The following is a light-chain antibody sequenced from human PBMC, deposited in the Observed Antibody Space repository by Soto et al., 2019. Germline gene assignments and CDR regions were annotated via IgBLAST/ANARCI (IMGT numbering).Light chain of an antibody. CDR2: EVS. CDR3: SSYTGTNTPVV. CDR1: SSDVGGYNY. Sequence: QSALTQPASVSGSPGQSITISCTGTSSDVGGYNYVSWYQQHPGKAPKLMISEVSNRPSGVSNRFSGSKSGNTASLTISGLQAEDEAHYYCSSYTGTNTPVVFGGGTQLTVL. V-gene: IGLV2-14*01. J-gene: IGLJ2*01.